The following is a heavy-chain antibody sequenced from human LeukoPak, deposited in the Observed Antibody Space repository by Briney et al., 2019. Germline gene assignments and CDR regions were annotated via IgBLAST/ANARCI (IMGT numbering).Heavy chain of an antibody. J-gene: IGHJ4*02. CDR2: ISYDGSNK. CDR3: AKDRPPTVNGCLDY. Sequence: GGSLRLSCAASGFTFSRFGMHWVRQAPGKGLEWVAVISYDGSNKYYADSVKGRFTISRDNSKSTLYLRMNSLRAEDTAVYYCAKDRPPTVNGCLDYWGQGTLVTVSS. V-gene: IGHV3-30*18. CDR1: GFTFSRFG. D-gene: IGHD4-11*01.